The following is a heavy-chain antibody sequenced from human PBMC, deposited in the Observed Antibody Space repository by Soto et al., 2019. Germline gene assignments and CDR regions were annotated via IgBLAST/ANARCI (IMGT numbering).Heavy chain of an antibody. V-gene: IGHV4-39*01. J-gene: IGHJ4*02. Sequence: SETLSLTGTVSGGSISSSSYYWGWIRQPPGKGLEWIGSIYYSGSTYYNPSLKSRVTISVDTSKNQFSLKLSSVTAADTAVYYCGSGSNFDYWGQGTLVTVSS. CDR2: IYYSGST. CDR1: GGSISSSSYY. CDR3: GSGSNFDY. D-gene: IGHD3-10*01.